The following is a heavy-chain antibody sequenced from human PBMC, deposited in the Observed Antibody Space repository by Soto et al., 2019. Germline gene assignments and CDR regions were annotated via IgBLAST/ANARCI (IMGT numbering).Heavy chain of an antibody. V-gene: IGHV4-31*02. CDR2: TYSSGST. CDR1: VGDC. J-gene: IGHJ6*02. CDR3: AREQRIGDPSMDI. Sequence: VGDCCIWIRKLPGTGLEWIGYTYSSGSTHYNPSLKRRVTISIDTSKNQFPLNLSSVTVADPALYSCAREQRIGDPSMDIRGQATSLTLS. D-gene: IGHD3-10*01.